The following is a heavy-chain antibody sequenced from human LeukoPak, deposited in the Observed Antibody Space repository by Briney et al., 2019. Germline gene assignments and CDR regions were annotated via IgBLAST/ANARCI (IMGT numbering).Heavy chain of an antibody. CDR3: ANHLACGSISCPSFDY. D-gene: IGHD2-2*01. CDR1: GFTVSSNY. Sequence: PGGSLRLSCAASGFTVSSNYMSWVRQAPGKGLEWVSIIYSDGTTYYTDSVKGRFTISRDNSKNTLYLQMNSLRAEDTAVYYCANHLACGSISCPSFDYWGQGTLVTVSS. V-gene: IGHV3-53*01. J-gene: IGHJ4*02. CDR2: IYSDGTT.